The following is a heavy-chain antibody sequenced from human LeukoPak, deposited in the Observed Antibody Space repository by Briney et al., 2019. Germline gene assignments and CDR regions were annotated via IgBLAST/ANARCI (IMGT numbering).Heavy chain of an antibody. D-gene: IGHD4-11*01. J-gene: IGHJ4*02. CDR2: INWNGGST. CDR1: GFTFSNAW. Sequence: GGSLRLSCAASGFTFSNAWMSWVRQAPGKGLEWVSGINWNGGSTGYADSVKGRFTISRDNAKNSLYLQMNSLRAEDTALYYCARDRYSNAPDYWGQGTLVTVSS. V-gene: IGHV3-20*04. CDR3: ARDRYSNAPDY.